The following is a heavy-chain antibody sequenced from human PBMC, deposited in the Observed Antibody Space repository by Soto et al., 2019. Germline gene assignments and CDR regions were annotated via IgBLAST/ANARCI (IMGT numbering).Heavy chain of an antibody. D-gene: IGHD2-2*01. J-gene: IGHJ4*02. Sequence: PGGSLRLPCAASRFTFSSYGMHWVRQAPGKGLEWVAVVWYDGNIKYYADTVKGRFTISRDNSKNTLYLQMDSLRVEDTAVYYCASSNTRSRDVDYWGQGTLVTSPQ. V-gene: IGHV3-33*01. CDR2: VWYDGNIK. CDR1: RFTFSSYG. CDR3: ASSNTRSRDVDY.